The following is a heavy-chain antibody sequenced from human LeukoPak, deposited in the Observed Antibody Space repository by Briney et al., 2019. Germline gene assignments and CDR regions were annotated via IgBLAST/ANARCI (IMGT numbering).Heavy chain of an antibody. J-gene: IGHJ4*02. Sequence: SETLSLTCTVSGGSISNYYWSWIRQPPGKGLEWIGYISYSGGTNYNPSLKSRVTISVDTSKNQFSLEVRSVTAADTATYYCARGARSYDSCGQGILVTVSS. V-gene: IGHV4-59*01. CDR1: GGSISNYY. CDR3: ARGARSYDS. CDR2: ISYSGGT.